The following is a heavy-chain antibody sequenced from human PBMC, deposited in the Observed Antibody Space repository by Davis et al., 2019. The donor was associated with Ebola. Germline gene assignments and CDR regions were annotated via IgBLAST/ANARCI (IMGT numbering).Heavy chain of an antibody. CDR3: ATGPSVATAHYFDY. CDR2: IISLFGTT. Sequence: SAKVSCNASSNTIITYTIDCVRHPPAQGLEWMGGIISLFGTTNYAQKFRGRVMITADKSTRIAYMELNSLTSEDTAVYYCATGPSVATAHYFDYWGQGTLVTVSS. J-gene: IGHJ4*02. CDR1: SNTIITYT. V-gene: IGHV1-69*06. D-gene: IGHD2-21*02.